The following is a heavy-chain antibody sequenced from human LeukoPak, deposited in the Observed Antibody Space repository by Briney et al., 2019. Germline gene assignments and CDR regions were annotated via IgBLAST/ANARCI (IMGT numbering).Heavy chain of an antibody. J-gene: IGHJ4*02. CDR3: AKGTGRYWTFFDS. CDR2: ISWNGGSI. D-gene: IGHD1-26*01. Sequence: GGSLRLSCAASGFSFDEYAMHWVRQAPGKGLEWVPGISWNGGSIDYVDSVKGRLTISRDNAKNSLYLQMNSLRPEDTALYYCAKGTGRYWTFFDSWGQGTHVIVSS. CDR1: GFSFDEYA. V-gene: IGHV3-9*01.